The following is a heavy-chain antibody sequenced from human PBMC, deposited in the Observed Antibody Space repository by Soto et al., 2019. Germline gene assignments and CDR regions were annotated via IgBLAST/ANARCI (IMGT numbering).Heavy chain of an antibody. CDR3: AGSGYYYNSGMDV. J-gene: IGHJ6*02. Sequence: SETLSLTCAVSGGSISSGGYSWSWIREPPGKGLEWIGYIYHSGSTYDNPSLKSRVTISVDRSKNQFSLKLSSVTAADTAVYYCAGSGYYYNSGMDVWGQGTTLTLSS. CDR1: GGSISSGGYS. V-gene: IGHV4-30-2*01. CDR2: IYHSGST. D-gene: IGHD3-22*01.